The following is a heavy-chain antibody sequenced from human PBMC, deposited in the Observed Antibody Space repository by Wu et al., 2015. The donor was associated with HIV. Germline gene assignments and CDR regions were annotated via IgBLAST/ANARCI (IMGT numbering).Heavy chain of an antibody. CDR2: INPNSGNS. J-gene: IGHJ6*02. CDR1: GGTFSSYG. V-gene: IGHV1-8*02. CDR3: ARSVALWKDHYTRGAFDV. D-gene: IGHD2-2*02. Sequence: QVQLVQSGAEVKKPGSSVKVSCKASGGTFSSYGFNWVRQAPGQGPQWMGWINPNSGNSGSAQEFQGRLTMTTIPSRNTAYMELYSLTSEDAGIYFCARSVALWKDHYTRGAFDVWGQGTDGLRLL.